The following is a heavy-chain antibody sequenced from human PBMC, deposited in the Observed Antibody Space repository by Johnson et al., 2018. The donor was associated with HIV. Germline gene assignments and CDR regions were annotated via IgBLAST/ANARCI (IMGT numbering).Heavy chain of an antibody. CDR3: ARGPLFYYSSGLWAFDI. D-gene: IGHD3-10*01. Sequence: QVQLVESGGGVVQPGRSLRLSCAASGFTFSNFGMHWVRQAPGKGLEWVAVISDDVSSTFYVDSVKGRFTISRDNSNNTLYLQMSGLSAEDTALYYCARGPLFYYSSGLWAFDIWGQGTMVTVSS. CDR1: GFTFSNFG. J-gene: IGHJ3*02. CDR2: ISDDVSST. V-gene: IGHV3-30*03.